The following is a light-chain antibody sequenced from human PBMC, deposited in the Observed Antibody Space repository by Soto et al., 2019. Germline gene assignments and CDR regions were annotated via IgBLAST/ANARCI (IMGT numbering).Light chain of an antibody. J-gene: IGKJ4*01. CDR1: QSISSW. CDR2: AAS. Sequence: NMTLFPSDLPAPVGDRVTITCRASQSISSWLAWYQQKPGKAPKLLIYAASSLQSGVPSRFSGSGSGTDFTLTISSLQPEDVAPYYCQQCYSTALTSGGRTKVDI. V-gene: IGKV1-39*01. CDR3: QQCYSTALT.